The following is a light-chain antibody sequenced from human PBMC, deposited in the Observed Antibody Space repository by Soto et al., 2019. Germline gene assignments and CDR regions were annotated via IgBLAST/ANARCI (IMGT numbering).Light chain of an antibody. J-gene: IGKJ4*01. CDR3: QQYNNWPLT. CDR2: GAS. Sequence: IVMTQSPATLSVSPGARATLSCRASQSVSSDLAWYQKKTGQAPRLFIYGASTRATGIPARFSSSGSGTEFNLTLSSLQSEDFAVYDCQQYNNWPLTFGGRTKRDIK. V-gene: IGKV3-15*01. CDR1: QSVSSD.